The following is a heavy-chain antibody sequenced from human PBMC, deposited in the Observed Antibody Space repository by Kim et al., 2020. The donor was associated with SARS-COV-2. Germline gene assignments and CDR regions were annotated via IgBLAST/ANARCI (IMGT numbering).Heavy chain of an antibody. J-gene: IGHJ6*02. CDR3: AKAEPSPSYYGMDV. D-gene: IGHD6-19*01. Sequence: GGSLRLSCAASGFTFNRYAMNWVRQAPGKGLEWVSAISGSGGGTYYADSVKGRFTISRDNSKNTLFLQMNSLRAEDTAVYYCAKAEPSPSYYGMDVWGQGTTVTVSS. CDR1: GFTFNRYA. CDR2: ISGSGGGT. V-gene: IGHV3-23*01.